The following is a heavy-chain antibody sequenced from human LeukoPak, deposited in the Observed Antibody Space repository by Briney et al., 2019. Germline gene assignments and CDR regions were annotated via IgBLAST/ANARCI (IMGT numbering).Heavy chain of an antibody. D-gene: IGHD3-10*01. V-gene: IGHV4-59*01. J-gene: IGHJ4*02. Sequence: SETLSPTCTVSGGSISSYYWSWIRQPPGKGLEWIGYIYYSGSTNYNPSLKSRVTISVDTSKNQFSLKLSSVTAADTAVYYCARVYGSGSYYNLYYFDYWGQGTLVTVSS. CDR1: GGSISSYY. CDR3: ARVYGSGSYYNLYYFDY. CDR2: IYYSGST.